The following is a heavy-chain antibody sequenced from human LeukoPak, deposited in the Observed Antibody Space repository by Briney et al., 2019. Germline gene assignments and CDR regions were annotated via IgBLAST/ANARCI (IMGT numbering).Heavy chain of an antibody. CDR3: ATEDAYSVHL. D-gene: IGHD2-21*01. CDR2: LYYGGYT. J-gene: IGHJ3*01. V-gene: IGHV3-66*02. CDR1: GLSVSDTY. Sequence: GVSLRLSCAASGLSVSDTYMSWVRQAPGKGLEWISVLYYGGYTFYADFVKGRLPIYRDKSKNTLYLQMHSLSPDDTAVYYCATEDAYSVHLWGQQTMVTVRS.